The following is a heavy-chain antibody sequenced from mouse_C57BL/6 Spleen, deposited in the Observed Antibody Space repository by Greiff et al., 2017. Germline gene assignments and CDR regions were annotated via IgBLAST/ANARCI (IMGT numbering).Heavy chain of an antibody. V-gene: IGHV5-4*01. Sequence: EVQGVESGGGLVKPGGSLKLSCAASGFTFSSYAMSWVRQTPEKRLEWVATISDGGSSTYYPDNVKGRFTISRDNAKNNLYLKMSHLKSEDTAMYYCARDGDYYGSSYWYLDVWGTGTTVTVSS. CDR1: GFTFSSYA. D-gene: IGHD1-1*01. CDR3: ARDGDYYGSSYWYLDV. J-gene: IGHJ1*03. CDR2: ISDGGSST.